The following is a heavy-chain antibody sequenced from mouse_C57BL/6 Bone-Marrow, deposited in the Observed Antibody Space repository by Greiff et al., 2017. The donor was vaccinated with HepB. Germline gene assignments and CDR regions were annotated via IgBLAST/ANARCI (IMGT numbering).Heavy chain of an antibody. Sequence: QVQLQQSGAELVRPGTSVKVSCKASGYAFTNYLIEWVKQRPGQGLEWIGVINPGSGGTNYNEKFKGKATLTADKSSSTAYMQLSSLTSEDSAVYFCARPPLYYSNYVGYFDVWGTGTTVTVSS. CDR3: ARPPLYYSNYVGYFDV. CDR1: GYAFTNYL. V-gene: IGHV1-54*01. D-gene: IGHD2-5*01. J-gene: IGHJ1*03. CDR2: INPGSGGT.